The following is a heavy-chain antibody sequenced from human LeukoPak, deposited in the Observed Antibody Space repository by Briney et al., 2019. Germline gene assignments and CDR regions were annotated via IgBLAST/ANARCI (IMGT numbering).Heavy chain of an antibody. Sequence: EASVKVSCKASGYTFTSYGMSWVRQAPGQGLEWMGWISAYNGNTNYAQKLQGRVTMTTDTSTSTAYMELRSLRSDDTAVYYCARAKDSYGYSGFDYWGQGTLVTVSS. J-gene: IGHJ4*02. CDR2: ISAYNGNT. D-gene: IGHD5-18*01. CDR1: GYTFTSYG. CDR3: ARAKDSYGYSGFDY. V-gene: IGHV1-18*01.